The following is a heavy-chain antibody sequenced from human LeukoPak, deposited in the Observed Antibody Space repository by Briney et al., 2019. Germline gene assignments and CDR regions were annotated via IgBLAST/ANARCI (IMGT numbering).Heavy chain of an antibody. D-gene: IGHD3-22*01. Sequence: GGSLRLSCAASGFTFSGYNMNWVRQAPGEGLEWVSSITGSGSYTYYADSVKGRFTISRDSAKNSLYLQMNSLRAEDTAVYYCATSDSSGYYFSYYWGQGTLVTVSS. CDR1: GFTFSGYN. J-gene: IGHJ4*02. V-gene: IGHV3-21*01. CDR3: ATSDSSGYYFSYY. CDR2: ITGSGSYT.